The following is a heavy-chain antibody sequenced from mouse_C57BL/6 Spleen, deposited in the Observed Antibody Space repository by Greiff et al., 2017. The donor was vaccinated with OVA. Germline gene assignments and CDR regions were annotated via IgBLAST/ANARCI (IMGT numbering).Heavy chain of an antibody. CDR3: AREGYGNYGYFDV. CDR1: GYAFSSSW. CDR2: IYPGDGDT. V-gene: IGHV1-82*01. D-gene: IGHD2-1*01. J-gene: IGHJ1*03. Sequence: QVQLQQSGPELVKPGASVKISCKASGYAFSSSWMNWVKQRPGKGLEWIGRIYPGDGDTNYNGKFKGKATLTADKSSSTAYMQLSSLTSEDSAVYFCAREGYGNYGYFDVWGTGTTVTVSS.